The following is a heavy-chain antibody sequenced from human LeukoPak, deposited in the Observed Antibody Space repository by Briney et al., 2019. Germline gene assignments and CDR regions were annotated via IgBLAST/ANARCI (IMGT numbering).Heavy chain of an antibody. CDR2: INPNSGGT. V-gene: IGHV1-2*02. J-gene: IGHJ3*02. CDR3: ARLLFRYYYDSSGYYPDAFDI. CDR1: GYTFTGYY. Sequence: ASVKASCKASGYTFTGYYMHWVRQAPGQGLEWMGWINPNSGGTNYAQKFQGRVTMTRDTSISTAYMELSRLRSDDTAVYYCARLLFRYYYDSSGYYPDAFDIWGQGTMVTVSS. D-gene: IGHD3-22*01.